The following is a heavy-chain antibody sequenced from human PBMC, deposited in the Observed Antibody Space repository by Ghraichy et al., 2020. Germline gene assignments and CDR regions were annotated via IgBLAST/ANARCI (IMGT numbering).Heavy chain of an antibody. CDR1: GYSFTNYW. D-gene: IGHD4-17*01. CDR3: ARRSVTTVNWYFDL. V-gene: IGHV5-51*01. CDR2: IYPGDSDT. Sequence: GESLNISCKGSGYSFTNYWIGWVRQMPGKGLEWMGIIYPGDSDTRYSPSFQGQVTISADKSISTAYLQWSSLKASDTAIYYCARRSVTTVNWYFDLWGRGTLVTVSS. J-gene: IGHJ2*01.